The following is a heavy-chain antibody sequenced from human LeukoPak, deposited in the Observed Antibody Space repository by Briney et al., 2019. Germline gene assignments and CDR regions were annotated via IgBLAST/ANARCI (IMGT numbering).Heavy chain of an antibody. CDR3: ARVGDWNDLVY. CDR2: IYYTGST. V-gene: IGHV4-61*01. CDR1: GGSVSSGSYY. D-gene: IGHD1-1*01. Sequence: SETLSLTCTVSGGSVSSGSYYWTWIRQPPGKGLEWIGYIYYTGSTNYNPSLKSRVTISVDTSRNQFSLKLNSVTAADTAVYYCARVGDWNDLVYWGQGTLVTVSS. J-gene: IGHJ4*02.